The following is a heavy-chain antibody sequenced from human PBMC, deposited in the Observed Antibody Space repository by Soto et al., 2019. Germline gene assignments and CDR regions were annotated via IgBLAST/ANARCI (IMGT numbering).Heavy chain of an antibody. Sequence: EVQVVESGGGLIQPGGSLRLSRVASGLIVSDNYMNWVRQAPGKGLEWVSIIYAGGSTYYADSVKGRFTISRDHSKNTVYLQMNSLRVEDTAVYYCAKDAIFEMITAGNPRMDVWGQGTTVTVSS. CDR2: IYAGGST. J-gene: IGHJ6*02. V-gene: IGHV3-53*01. CDR1: GLIVSDNY. CDR3: AKDAIFEMITAGNPRMDV. D-gene: IGHD3-16*01.